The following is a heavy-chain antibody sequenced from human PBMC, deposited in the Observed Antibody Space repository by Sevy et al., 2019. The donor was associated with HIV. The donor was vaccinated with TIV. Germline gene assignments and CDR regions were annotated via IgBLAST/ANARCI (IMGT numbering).Heavy chain of an antibody. CDR1: GFTFSSYE. J-gene: IGHJ5*02. CDR2: ISSSGTTI. CDR3: GRRGGAYDIGFDP. Sequence: GGSLRLSCAASGFTFSSYEMTWVRQTPGKGLEWISSISSSGTTIYYGDSLEGRFTISRDNPKNSLYLQMNSLRAEDAAVYYCGRRGGAYDIGFDPWGQGTLVTVSS. D-gene: IGHD3-22*01. V-gene: IGHV3-48*03.